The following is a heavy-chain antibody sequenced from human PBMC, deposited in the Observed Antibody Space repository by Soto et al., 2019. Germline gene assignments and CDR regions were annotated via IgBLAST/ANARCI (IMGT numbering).Heavy chain of an antibody. J-gene: IGHJ4*02. CDR2: TRNKVNSFSA. Sequence: PGGSLRLSCAASGFIFSDYYMDWVRQVPGKGRGWVGRTRNKVNSFSAKYAASVKGRFSIYRDASKDSMYLQMNSLKSDDTAVYYCARDTGGSYDYWGQGALVTVSS. D-gene: IGHD3-16*01. CDR3: ARDTGGSYDY. CDR1: GFIFSDYY. V-gene: IGHV3-72*01.